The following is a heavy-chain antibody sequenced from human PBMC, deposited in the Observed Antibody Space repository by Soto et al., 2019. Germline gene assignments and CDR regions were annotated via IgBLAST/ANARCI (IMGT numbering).Heavy chain of an antibody. Sequence: QVQLVESGGGVVQPGSSLRLSCAASGFRLSDHGMHWVRQAPGKGLEWVAISYSDGRNKYYADSVKGRFTISRDNSKNXXXXXXXXXXGXXTXLYYXXXXXWQQLGDLWGQGTLVTVSS. J-gene: IGHJ5*02. CDR1: GFRLSDHG. CDR3: XXXXWQQLGDL. D-gene: IGHD6-13*01. V-gene: IGHV3-33*01. CDR2: SYSDGRNK.